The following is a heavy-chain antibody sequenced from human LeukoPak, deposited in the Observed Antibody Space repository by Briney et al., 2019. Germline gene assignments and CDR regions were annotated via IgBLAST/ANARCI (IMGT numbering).Heavy chain of an antibody. D-gene: IGHD5-18*01. Sequence: SETLSLTCTVSGGSISSYYWSWIRQPPGKGLEWIGYIYYSGSTNYNPSLKSRVTISVDTSKNQFSLKLSSVTAADTAVYYCARQNRDSYRFGDYYYYGMDVWGQGTTVTVSS. CDR2: IYYSGST. J-gene: IGHJ6*02. CDR1: GGSISSYY. CDR3: ARQNRDSYRFGDYYYYGMDV. V-gene: IGHV4-59*08.